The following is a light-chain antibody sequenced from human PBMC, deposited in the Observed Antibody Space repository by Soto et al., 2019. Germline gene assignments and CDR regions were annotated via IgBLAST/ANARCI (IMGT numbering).Light chain of an antibody. V-gene: IGLV2-14*02. Sequence: QSVLTQPASVSGSPGQSITISCTATSSDVGSYNLVSWYQQHPGKAPQLMIYEVTNRPSGVSNRFSGSRSGNTASLTISGLQAEDEADYYCSTSSSTSTTWVFGGGTKLTVL. J-gene: IGLJ3*02. CDR1: SSDVGSYNL. CDR2: EVT. CDR3: STSSSTSTTWV.